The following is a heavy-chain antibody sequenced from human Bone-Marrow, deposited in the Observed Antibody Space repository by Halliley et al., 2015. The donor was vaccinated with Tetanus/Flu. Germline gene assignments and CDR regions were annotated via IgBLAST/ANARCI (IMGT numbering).Heavy chain of an antibody. V-gene: IGHV1-18*01. D-gene: IGHD3-9*01. J-gene: IGHJ5*02. CDR3: ARLTGGLPLYL. CDR2: ISAHNGDS. Sequence: FGWMGWISAHNGDSDYAEKFQGRVTMTTDTSTSTAYLELRSLRSDDTAIYYCARLTGGLPLYLWGQGTLVTVSS.